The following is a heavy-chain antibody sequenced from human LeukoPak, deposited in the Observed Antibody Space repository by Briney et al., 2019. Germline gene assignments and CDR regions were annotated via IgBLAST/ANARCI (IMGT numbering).Heavy chain of an antibody. J-gene: IGHJ1*01. CDR2: ISGSGGST. CDR1: GFTFSSYA. D-gene: IGHD3-22*01. CDR3: AKGFDSSGSEYFQH. Sequence: GGSLRLSCAASGFTFSSYAMSWVRQAPGKGLEWVSAISGSGGSTYYADSVKGRFTISRDNSKNTLSLQMNSLRAEDTAVYYCAKGFDSSGSEYFQHWGQGTLVTVSS. V-gene: IGHV3-23*01.